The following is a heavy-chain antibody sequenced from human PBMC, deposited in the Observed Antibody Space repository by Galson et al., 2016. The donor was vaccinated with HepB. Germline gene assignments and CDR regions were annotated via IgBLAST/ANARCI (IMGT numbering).Heavy chain of an antibody. V-gene: IGHV3-7*03. J-gene: IGHJ6*02. CDR1: GFTFRSYW. CDR2: IKEDGSER. D-gene: IGHD2-2*01. CDR3: ARDRVVPTAWDYYGLDV. Sequence: SLRLSCAASGFTFRSYWMSWVRQAPGKGLEWVANIKEDGSERYYVDSVKGRFTISRDNSKNSLYLQMNSLRVGDTAVYYCARDRVVPTAWDYYGLDVWGQGTTVTVSS.